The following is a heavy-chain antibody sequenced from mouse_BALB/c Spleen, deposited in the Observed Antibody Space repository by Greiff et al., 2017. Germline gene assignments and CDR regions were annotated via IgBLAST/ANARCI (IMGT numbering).Heavy chain of an antibody. V-gene: IGHV1S22*01. Sequence: LQQPGSELVRPGASVKLSCKASGYTFTSYWMHWVKQRPGQGLEWIGNIYPGSGSTNYDEKFKSKATLTVDTSSSTAYMQLSSLTSEDSAVYYGTRGYRYDFAMDYWGQGTSVTVSS. CDR2: IYPGSGST. D-gene: IGHD2-14*01. J-gene: IGHJ4*01. CDR3: TRGYRYDFAMDY. CDR1: GYTFTSYW.